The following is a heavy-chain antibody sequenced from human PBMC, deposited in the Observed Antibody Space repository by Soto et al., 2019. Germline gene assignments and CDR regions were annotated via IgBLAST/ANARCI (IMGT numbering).Heavy chain of an antibody. V-gene: IGHV3-30-3*01. CDR1: GFTFSSYA. CDR3: ARDLGDGYNYHYYYYGMDV. J-gene: IGHJ6*02. Sequence: SLRFSCAASGFTFSSYAMHWVCQAPGKGLEWVAVISYDGSNKYYADSVKGRFTISRDNSKNTLYLQMNSLRAEDTAVYYCARDLGDGYNYHYYYYGMDVWGQGTTVTVS. CDR2: ISYDGSNK. D-gene: IGHD5-12*01.